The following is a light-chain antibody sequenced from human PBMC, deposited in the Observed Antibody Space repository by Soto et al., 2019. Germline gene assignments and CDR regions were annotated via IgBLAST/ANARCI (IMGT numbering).Light chain of an antibody. J-gene: IGKJ1*01. CDR3: QQYDTWQGT. Sequence: DIQMTQSPSTLSASVGDRVTITCRASQSVRSCLAWYQQKPGKAPDLLIYQASTLKSGVPSRFSGSGSGTEFTLTISSLQPDDFATYYCQQYDTWQGTFGQGTKVEIK. CDR1: QSVRSC. V-gene: IGKV1-5*03. CDR2: QAS.